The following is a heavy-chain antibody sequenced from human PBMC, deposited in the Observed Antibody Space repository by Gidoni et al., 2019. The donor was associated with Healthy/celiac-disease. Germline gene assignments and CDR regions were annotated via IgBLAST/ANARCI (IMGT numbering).Heavy chain of an antibody. CDR3: ARGGSLDWFDP. J-gene: IGHJ5*02. D-gene: IGHD3-10*01. Sequence: EVQLVESGGGLVKPGGSLRLSCAASGFTFSSSEMNWVRQAPGKGLEWVSYISSSGSTIYYADSVKGRFTISRDNAKNSLYLQMNSLRAEDTAVYYCARGGSLDWFDPWGQGTLVTVSS. CDR1: GFTFSSSE. CDR2: ISSSGSTI. V-gene: IGHV3-48*03.